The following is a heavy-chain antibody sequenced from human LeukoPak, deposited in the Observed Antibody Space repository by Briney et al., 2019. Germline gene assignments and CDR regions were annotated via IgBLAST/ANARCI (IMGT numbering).Heavy chain of an antibody. CDR3: AKYRYSGGSLFHY. D-gene: IGHD2-15*01. V-gene: IGHV3-23*01. Sequence: GGSLRLSCAASGFTFSSYAISWVRQAPGQGLEWVSAISGSGGSTYYADSVKGRFTISRDNSKNPLYLQMNSLRAEDTAVYYCAKYRYSGGSLFHYWGQGTLVTVSS. J-gene: IGHJ4*02. CDR2: ISGSGGST. CDR1: GFTFSSYA.